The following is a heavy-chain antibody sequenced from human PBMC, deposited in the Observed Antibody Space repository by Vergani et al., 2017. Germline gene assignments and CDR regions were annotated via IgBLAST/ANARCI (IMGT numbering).Heavy chain of an antibody. CDR2: ITRGSKSI. D-gene: IGHD5-18*01. Sequence: EVQLVESGGGVVKPGGSLTISCATSGFDFTNSAMSWIRQAPGWGLQWVSSITRGSKSIYYADSVKGRFTITRDDVKKSLLLRMNNLKVDDTAIYYCARTRSPIAMIRQFEQWGQGTLVTVSS. CDR1: GFDFTNSA. CDR3: ARTRSPIAMIRQFEQ. J-gene: IGHJ4*02. V-gene: IGHV3-21*01.